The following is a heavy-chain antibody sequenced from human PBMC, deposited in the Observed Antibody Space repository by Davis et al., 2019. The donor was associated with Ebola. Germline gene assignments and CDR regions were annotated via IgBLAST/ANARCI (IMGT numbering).Heavy chain of an antibody. V-gene: IGHV3-23*01. J-gene: IGHJ4*02. Sequence: GGSLRLSCAAPGFTFRKYAMSCVRQPPGKGLEWISSISSSGTVTYYADSVKGRFTISRDSSKNTLDLQMNSLRAEDTALYSCTKGDRDYSSSPFDYWGQGTLVTVSS. D-gene: IGHD3-22*01. CDR3: TKGDRDYSSSPFDY. CDR2: ISSSGTVT. CDR1: GFTFRKYA.